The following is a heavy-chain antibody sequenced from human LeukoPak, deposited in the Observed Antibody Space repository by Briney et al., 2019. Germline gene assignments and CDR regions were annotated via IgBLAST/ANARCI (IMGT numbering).Heavy chain of an antibody. CDR2: IYYSGST. J-gene: IGHJ3*02. CDR1: GGSISSGGYS. D-gene: IGHD3-16*01. CDR3: ARDRITRPWSAFDI. V-gene: IGHV4-61*08. Sequence: SETLSLTCAVSGGSISSGGYSWSWIRQPPGKGLEWIGYIYYSGSTNYNPSLKSRVTISVDTSKNQFSLKLSSVTAADTAVYYCARDRITRPWSAFDIWGQGTMVTVSS.